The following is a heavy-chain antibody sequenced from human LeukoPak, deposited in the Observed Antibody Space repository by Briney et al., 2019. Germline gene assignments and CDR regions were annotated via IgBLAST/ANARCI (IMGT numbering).Heavy chain of an antibody. V-gene: IGHV4-59*08. CDR1: GVSISSYY. J-gene: IGHJ5*01. Sequence: SETLSLTCTVSGVSISSYYWSWIRQPPGKGLEWIGYIYYSGSTNYNPSLKSRVTISVDTSKNQFSLKLSSVTAADTAVYYCAKHPWGDTSSEFDFWGQGTLVTVSS. CDR3: AKHPWGDTSSEFDF. CDR2: IYYSGST. D-gene: IGHD6-13*01.